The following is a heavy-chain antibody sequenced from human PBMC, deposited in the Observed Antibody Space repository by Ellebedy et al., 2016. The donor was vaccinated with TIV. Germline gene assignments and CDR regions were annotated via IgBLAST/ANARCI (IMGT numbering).Heavy chain of an antibody. D-gene: IGHD1-1*01. J-gene: IGHJ4*02. CDR3: AKSPNWSLHN. Sequence: PGGSLRLSCAASGFTFVVYDITWVRQAPGTGLAWVSSISSNGEGTKYAESVTGRFTISRDNSRNPLYLQLHSRRADDTAVYYCAKSPNWSLHNWGPGTPVTGSS. V-gene: IGHV3-23*01. CDR1: GFTFVVYD. CDR2: ISSNGEGT.